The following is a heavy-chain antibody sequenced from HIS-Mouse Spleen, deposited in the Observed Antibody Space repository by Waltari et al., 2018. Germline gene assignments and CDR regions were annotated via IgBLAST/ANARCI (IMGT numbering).Heavy chain of an antibody. CDR1: GFTVSSNY. CDR3: ARHYYYGSGSYYFDY. Sequence: EVQLVETGGGLIQPGGSLRLSCAASGFTVSSNYMSWVRQAPGKGLAGVSGIYRGGSTYYAGSVKGRFSISRDNSKNTLYLQMNSLRAEDTAVYYCARHYYYGSGSYYFDYWGQGTLVTVSS. V-gene: IGHV3-53*02. D-gene: IGHD3-10*01. J-gene: IGHJ4*02. CDR2: IYRGGST.